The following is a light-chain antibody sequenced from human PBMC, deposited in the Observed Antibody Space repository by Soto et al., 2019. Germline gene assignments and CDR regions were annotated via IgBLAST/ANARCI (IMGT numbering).Light chain of an antibody. V-gene: IGKV3-11*01. CDR3: QQRSNWPLT. J-gene: IGKJ4*01. Sequence: EIVLTQSPATLSLSPGERATLSCRASQSVSSYLAWYQQKPGQAPRLLIYDASNRATGIPARFSGSGSGTDFTLTSGRLEPEDFAVYYCQQRSNWPLTFGGGTKVEIK. CDR2: DAS. CDR1: QSVSSY.